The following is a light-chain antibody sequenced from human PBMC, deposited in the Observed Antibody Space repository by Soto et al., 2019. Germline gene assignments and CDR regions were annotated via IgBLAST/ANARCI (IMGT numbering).Light chain of an antibody. CDR1: RSDVGGYNF. Sequence: QSVLTQPASVSGSPGQSITISCTGTRSDVGGYNFVSWYQQLPGKAPTLMIYEVRNRPSGVSNRFSGSKSGNTASLTISGLQAEDEADYYCSSYTSSSTLEVFGTGTKLTVL. CDR3: SSYTSSSTLEV. V-gene: IGLV2-14*01. J-gene: IGLJ1*01. CDR2: EVR.